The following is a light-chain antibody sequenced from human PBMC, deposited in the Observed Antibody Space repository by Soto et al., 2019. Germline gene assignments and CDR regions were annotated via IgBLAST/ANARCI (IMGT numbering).Light chain of an antibody. CDR3: QQYHNWPPQYT. V-gene: IGKV3-15*01. J-gene: IGKJ2*01. Sequence: EIVMTQSPAILSVSPGERATLSCRASQTVASNLAWYQQKPGQAPRLLLHGASTRATGVSARFSGSGSGTEVTLTISSLQCEDFAVYYCQQYHNWPPQYTFGQGTKLQIK. CDR2: GAS. CDR1: QTVASN.